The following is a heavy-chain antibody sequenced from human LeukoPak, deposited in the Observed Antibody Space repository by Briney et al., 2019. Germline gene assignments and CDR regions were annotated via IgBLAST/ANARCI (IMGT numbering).Heavy chain of an antibody. D-gene: IGHD4-17*01. Sequence: GASVTVSCKVSGYTLTELSMHWVRQAPGKGLEWMGGFDPEDGETIYAQKFQGRVTMTEDTSTDTAYMELSSLRSEDTVVYYCATDLDYGDYPVGGYFDYWGQGTLVTVSS. CDR2: FDPEDGET. CDR3: ATDLDYGDYPVGGYFDY. V-gene: IGHV1-24*01. J-gene: IGHJ4*02. CDR1: GYTLTELS.